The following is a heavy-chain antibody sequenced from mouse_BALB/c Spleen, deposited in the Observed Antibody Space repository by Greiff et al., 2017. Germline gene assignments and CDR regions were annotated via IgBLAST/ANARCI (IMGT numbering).Heavy chain of an antibody. CDR3: ARHDCGSSSAWFAY. CDR2: INSNGGST. CDR1: GFTFSSYY. J-gene: IGHJ3*01. Sequence: DVMLVESGGGLVKLGGSLKLSCAASGFTFSSYYMSWVRQTPEKRLELVAAINSNGGSTYYPDTVKGRFTISRDNAKNTLYLQMSSLKSEDTALYYCARHDCGSSSAWFAYWGQGTLVTVSA. D-gene: IGHD1-1*01. V-gene: IGHV5-6-2*01.